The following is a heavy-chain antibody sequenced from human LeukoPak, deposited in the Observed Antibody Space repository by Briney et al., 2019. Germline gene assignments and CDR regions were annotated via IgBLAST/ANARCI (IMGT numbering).Heavy chain of an antibody. V-gene: IGHV1-46*01. J-gene: IGHJ4*02. Sequence: ASVKVSCKASGYTFTSSYMHWVRQAPGQGLEWMGIINPSGGSTSYAQKFQGRVTVTRDTSTSTVYMELSSLRSEDTAVYYCARAARIIQYSNLNFNYWGQGTLVTVSS. CDR3: ARAARIIQYSNLNFNY. CDR2: INPSGGST. D-gene: IGHD4-11*01. CDR1: GYTFTSSY.